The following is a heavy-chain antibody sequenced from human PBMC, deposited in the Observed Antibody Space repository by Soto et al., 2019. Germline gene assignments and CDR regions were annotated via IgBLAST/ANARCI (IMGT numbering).Heavy chain of an antibody. J-gene: IGHJ1*01. CDR1: GFTFSSYA. D-gene: IGHD4-4*01. Sequence: GGSLRLSCAASGFTFSSYAMSWVRQAPGKGLEWVSAISGSGGSTYYADSVKGRFTISRDNSKNTLYLQMNSLRADDTAVFYCAKDPLATVTTEYFQHWGQGTLVTVSS. V-gene: IGHV3-23*01. CDR3: AKDPLATVTTEYFQH. CDR2: ISGSGGST.